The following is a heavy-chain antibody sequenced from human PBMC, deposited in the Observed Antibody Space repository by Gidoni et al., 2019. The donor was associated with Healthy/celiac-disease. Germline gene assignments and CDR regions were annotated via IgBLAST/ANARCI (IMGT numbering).Heavy chain of an antibody. CDR2: INHSGST. V-gene: IGHV4-34*01. CDR1: GGSFSGYY. D-gene: IGHD6-19*01. CDR3: ARREKAYSSGWYPY. Sequence: QVQLQQWGAGLLKPSETLSLTCAVYGGSFSGYYWSWIRQPPGKGLEWIGEINHSGSTNYNPSLKSRVTISVDTSKNQFSLKLSSVTAADTAVYYCARREKAYSSGWYPYWGQGTLVTVSS. J-gene: IGHJ4*02.